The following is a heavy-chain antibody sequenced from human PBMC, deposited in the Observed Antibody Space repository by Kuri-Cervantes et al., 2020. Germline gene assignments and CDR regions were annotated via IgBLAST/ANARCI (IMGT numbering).Heavy chain of an antibody. CDR3: ARVIPARYCSSTSCPYYYYYGMDV. Sequence: ASVKVSCKASGYTFTSYGISWVRQAPGQGLEWMGWISAYNGNTNYAQKLQGRVTMTTDTSTSTAYMELRSLRSEDTAVYYCARVIPARYCSSTSCPYYYYYGMDVWGQGTMVTVSS. J-gene: IGHJ6*02. CDR2: ISAYNGNT. D-gene: IGHD2-2*01. CDR1: GYTFTSYG. V-gene: IGHV1-18*01.